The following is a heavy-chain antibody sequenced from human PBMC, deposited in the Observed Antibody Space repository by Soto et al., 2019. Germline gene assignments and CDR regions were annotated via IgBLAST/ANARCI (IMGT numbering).Heavy chain of an antibody. Sequence: EVQLVESGGGLVQPGGSLRLSCAASGFTFSSYWMSWVRQAPGKGLEWVANIKQDGSEKYYVDSVKGRFTISRDNAKNSLYLQMNSLRAEDTAVYYCARDPALRSSWYAFIIPPSSQFPYYYYMDVWGKGTTVTVSS. V-gene: IGHV3-7*01. CDR3: ARDPALRSSWYAFIIPPSSQFPYYYYMDV. D-gene: IGHD6-13*01. CDR2: IKQDGSEK. J-gene: IGHJ6*03. CDR1: GFTFSSYW.